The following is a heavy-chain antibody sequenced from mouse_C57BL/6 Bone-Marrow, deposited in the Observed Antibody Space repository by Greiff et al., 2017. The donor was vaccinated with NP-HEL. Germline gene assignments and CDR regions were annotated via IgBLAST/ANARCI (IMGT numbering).Heavy chain of an antibody. CDR2: IYPGDGDT. D-gene: IGHD1-1*01. Sequence: VQLQQSGPELVKPGASVKISCKASGYAFSRSWMNWVKQRPGKGLEWIGRIYPGDGDTNYNGKFKGKATLTADKSSSTAYMQLSSLTSEDSAVYFCAREGYYGTVAFDYWGQGTTLTVSS. J-gene: IGHJ2*01. V-gene: IGHV1-82*01. CDR3: AREGYYGTVAFDY. CDR1: GYAFSRSW.